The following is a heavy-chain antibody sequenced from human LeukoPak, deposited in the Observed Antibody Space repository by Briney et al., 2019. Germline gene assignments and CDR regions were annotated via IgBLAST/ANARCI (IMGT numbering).Heavy chain of an antibody. J-gene: IGHJ4*02. D-gene: IGHD3-10*01. CDR2: FHPEEGET. Sequence: ASVKVSCKVSGYTHTELSMHWVRQAPGKGLEWMGGFHPEEGETIYAQKFQGRVTMTEDTSRDTAYMELSRLRSEDTAVYCCATEFDGSGSYLSFDYWGQGTLVTVSS. CDR1: GYTHTELS. CDR3: ATEFDGSGSYLSFDY. V-gene: IGHV1-24*01.